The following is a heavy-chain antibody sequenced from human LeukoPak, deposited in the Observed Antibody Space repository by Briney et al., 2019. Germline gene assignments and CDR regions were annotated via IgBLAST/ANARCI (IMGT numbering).Heavy chain of an antibody. CDR1: GFTVSNNY. V-gene: IGHV3-66*01. CDR2: IYSGGGT. CDR3: ARDPPAVAANTYG. Sequence: GVSLRLSCAASGFTVSNNYMRWVRQARGKGLEWVSLIYSGGGTYYADAVKGRFTISSDGSKNMLYLQMDSLRAEDTAIYYCARDPPAVAANTYGWGQGTLVTVSS. D-gene: IGHD6-6*01. J-gene: IGHJ4*02.